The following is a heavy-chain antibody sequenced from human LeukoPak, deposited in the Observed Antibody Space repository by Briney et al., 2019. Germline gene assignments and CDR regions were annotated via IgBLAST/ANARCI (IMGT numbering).Heavy chain of an antibody. J-gene: IGHJ4*02. Sequence: GGSLRHSCAASGFTFSSYAMHWVRQAPGKGLEWVAVISYDGSNKYYADSVKGRFTISRDNSKNTLYLQMNSLRAEDTAVYYCARDPSPYSSSWYYFDYWGQGTLVTVSS. CDR2: ISYDGSNK. CDR3: ARDPSPYSSSWYYFDY. V-gene: IGHV3-30-3*01. CDR1: GFTFSSYA. D-gene: IGHD6-13*01.